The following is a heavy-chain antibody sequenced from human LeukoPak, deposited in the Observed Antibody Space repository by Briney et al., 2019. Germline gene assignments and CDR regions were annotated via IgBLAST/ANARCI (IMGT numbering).Heavy chain of an antibody. Sequence: ASVKVSCKASGSSFNKYGFSWVRQAPGQGLEWMGWINPNSGGTNYAQKFQGRVTMTRDTSISTAYMELSRLRSDDTAVYYCAGCYSSSSGFSPDYWGQGTLVTVSS. CDR1: GSSFNKYG. D-gene: IGHD6-13*01. V-gene: IGHV1-2*02. CDR2: INPNSGGT. CDR3: AGCYSSSSGFSPDY. J-gene: IGHJ4*02.